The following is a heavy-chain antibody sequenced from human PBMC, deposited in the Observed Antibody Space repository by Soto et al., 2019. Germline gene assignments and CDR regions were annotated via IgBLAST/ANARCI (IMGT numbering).Heavy chain of an antibody. D-gene: IGHD3-22*01. CDR2: ISYDGSNK. CDR1: GFTFSSYG. CDR3: AKVHDSSGDYYFDY. J-gene: IGHJ4*02. V-gene: IGHV3-30*18. Sequence: QVQLVESGGGVVQPGRSLRLSCAASGFTFSSYGMHWVRQAPGKGLVWVAVISYDGSNKYYADSVKGRFTISRDNSKNTLYLQMNSLRAEDTAVYYCAKVHDSSGDYYFDYWGQGTLVTVSS.